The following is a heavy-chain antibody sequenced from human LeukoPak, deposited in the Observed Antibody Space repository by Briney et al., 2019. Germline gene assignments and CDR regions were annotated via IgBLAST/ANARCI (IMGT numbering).Heavy chain of an antibody. CDR2: IYPGDSDT. Sequence: GESLKISCKGSGYSFTSYWIGWVRQMPGKGLEWMGIIYPGDSDTRYSPSFQGKVTISADKSISTAYLQWSSLKASDTAMYYCARLGDTSTKGLSAFDIWGQGTMVTVSS. CDR3: ARLGDTSTKGLSAFDI. D-gene: IGHD2-8*01. V-gene: IGHV5-51*01. CDR1: GYSFTSYW. J-gene: IGHJ3*02.